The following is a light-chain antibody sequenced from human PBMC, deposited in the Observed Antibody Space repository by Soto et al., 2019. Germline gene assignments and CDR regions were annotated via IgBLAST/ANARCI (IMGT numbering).Light chain of an antibody. Sequence: QSALTQPASVSGSPGQSITICCTGTSSDVGAYNYVSWYQHHPDKAPKLIIYDVNNRPSGVSKRFSGSKSGNTASLTISGLQAEDEADYYCSSFAGSSTFEVFGTGTKVTVL. V-gene: IGLV2-14*01. J-gene: IGLJ1*01. CDR1: SSDVGAYNY. CDR2: DVN. CDR3: SSFAGSSTFEV.